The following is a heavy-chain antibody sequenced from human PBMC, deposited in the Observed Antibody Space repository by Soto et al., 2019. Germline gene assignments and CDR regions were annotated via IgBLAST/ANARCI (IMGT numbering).Heavy chain of an antibody. J-gene: IGHJ4*02. CDR1: GGPFSGYY. V-gene: IGHV4-34*01. Sequence: QVQLQQWGAGLLKPSETLSLTCAVYGGPFSGYYWIWIRQPPGKGLECIGEINDSGSTNYNPSLNRRVTISVETSKTQFSLQLSSVTAADTAVYYCARSRFRGGYNLWGQGNLVTVS. CDR3: ARSRFRGGYNL. CDR2: INDSGST. D-gene: IGHD5-12*01.